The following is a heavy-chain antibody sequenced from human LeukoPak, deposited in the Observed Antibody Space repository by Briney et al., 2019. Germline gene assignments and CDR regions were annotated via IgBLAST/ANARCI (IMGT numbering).Heavy chain of an antibody. J-gene: IGHJ3*02. V-gene: IGHV3-23*01. Sequence: GGSLRLSCAASGFTFSTYAMNWVRQAPGKGLEWVSGISGSGGSTYYADSVKGRFTISRDNSKNTVYLQMNSLRADDTAVYYCAKGGSITMMVVTPDAFDIWGQGTIVTVSS. CDR3: AKGGSITMMVVTPDAFDI. D-gene: IGHD3-22*01. CDR2: ISGSGGST. CDR1: GFTFSTYA.